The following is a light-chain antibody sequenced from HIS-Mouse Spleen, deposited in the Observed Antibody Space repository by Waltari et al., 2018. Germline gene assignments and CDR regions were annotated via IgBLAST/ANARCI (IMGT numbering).Light chain of an antibody. V-gene: IGLV2-14*01. CDR1: SSDVGGYNY. CDR2: EVS. Sequence: QSALTQPASVSGSPGQSITSSCTGTSSDVGGYNYVSWYQHHPGKAPKLMIYEVSNRPSGVSNRFSGSKSGNTASLTISGLQAEDEADYYCSSYTSSSSWVFGGGTKLTVL. CDR3: SSYTSSSSWV. J-gene: IGLJ3*02.